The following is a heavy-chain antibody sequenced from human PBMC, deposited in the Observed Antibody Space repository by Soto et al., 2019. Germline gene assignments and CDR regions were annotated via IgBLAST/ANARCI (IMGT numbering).Heavy chain of an antibody. V-gene: IGHV3-23*01. CDR2: ISGSGGST. D-gene: IGHD3-3*01. CDR1: GFTFSSYA. Sequence: GGSLRLSCAASGFTFSSYAMSWVRQAPGKGLEWVSTISGSGGSTYYADSVKGRFTISRDNSKNTLYLQMNSLTVEDTAVYYCAKDATYYDFWSGYRYYMDVWGKGTTVTVSS. J-gene: IGHJ6*03. CDR3: AKDATYYDFWSGYRYYMDV.